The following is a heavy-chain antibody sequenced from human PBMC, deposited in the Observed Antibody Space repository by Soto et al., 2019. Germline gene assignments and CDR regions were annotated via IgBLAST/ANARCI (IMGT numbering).Heavy chain of an antibody. J-gene: IGHJ4*02. CDR1: GFTFSSYA. V-gene: IGHV3-23*01. CDR3: AKDLNDYVWGSYRPSSDCFDY. Sequence: GGSLRLSCAASGFTFSSYAMSWVRQAPGKGLEWVSAISGSGGSTYYADSVKGRFTISRDNSKNTLYLQMNSLRAEDTAVYYCAKDLNDYVWGSYRPSSDCFDYWGQGTLVTVSS. CDR2: ISGSGGST. D-gene: IGHD3-16*02.